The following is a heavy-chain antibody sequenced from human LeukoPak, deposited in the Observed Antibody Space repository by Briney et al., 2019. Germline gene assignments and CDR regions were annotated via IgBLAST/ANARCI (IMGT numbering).Heavy chain of an antibody. Sequence: GGSLRLSCAASGFTFSSYGMHWVRQAPGKGLEWVAVISYDGSNKYYADSVKGRFTISRDNSKNTLFLQMNRLRPEDAAVYYCAKAPVTTCRGAFCYPFDYWGLGTLVTVSS. CDR3: AKAPVTTCRGAFCYPFDY. J-gene: IGHJ4*02. V-gene: IGHV3-30*18. CDR1: GFTFSSYG. CDR2: ISYDGSNK. D-gene: IGHD2-15*01.